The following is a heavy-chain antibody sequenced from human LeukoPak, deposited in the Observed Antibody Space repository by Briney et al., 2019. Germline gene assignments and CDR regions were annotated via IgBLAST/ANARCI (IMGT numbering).Heavy chain of an antibody. Sequence: PGGSLRLSCAASTFSFSRYPMGWVRQAPGKGLEWVSGISAGGDGTYHADPVKGRFTISRDNSKNTLFLQMNSLRAEDTAVYYCAKGEDYVAGGMDVWGQGTTVTVSS. J-gene: IGHJ6*02. CDR1: TFSFSRYP. CDR2: ISAGGDGT. D-gene: IGHD3-16*01. CDR3: AKGEDYVAGGMDV. V-gene: IGHV3-23*01.